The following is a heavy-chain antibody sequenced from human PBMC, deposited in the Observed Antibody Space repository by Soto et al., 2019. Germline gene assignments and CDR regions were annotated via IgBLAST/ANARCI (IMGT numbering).Heavy chain of an antibody. Sequence: QVQLQQSGPGLVKPSQTLSLTCTVSGDSISSDYYHWTWIRQSPGKGLEWIGYIHHSGSILYNPSWKSRVTISEKTSKNQFSLHLTSVTAADTAVYFCAREADGGDSLDVWGKGTTVTVSS. V-gene: IGHV4-30-4*08. CDR1: GDSISSDYYH. CDR3: AREADGGDSLDV. CDR2: IHHSGSI. J-gene: IGHJ6*04. D-gene: IGHD2-21*02.